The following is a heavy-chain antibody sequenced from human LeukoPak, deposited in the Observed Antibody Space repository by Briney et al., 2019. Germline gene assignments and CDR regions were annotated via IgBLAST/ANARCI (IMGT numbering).Heavy chain of an antibody. CDR3: ARGAVRGGTNFDY. CDR1: GDSVSGSPAV. CDR2: AYYRSKWFI. J-gene: IGHJ4*02. V-gene: IGHV6-1*01. D-gene: IGHD3-10*01. Sequence: SQTLSLTCAISGDSVSGSPAVWNWIRQSPSRGLEWLGRAYYRSKWFIDYALSVKGRITVTPDTSKNQFSLQLNSVTAEDTAVYYCARGAVRGGTNFDYWGQGTLVTVSS.